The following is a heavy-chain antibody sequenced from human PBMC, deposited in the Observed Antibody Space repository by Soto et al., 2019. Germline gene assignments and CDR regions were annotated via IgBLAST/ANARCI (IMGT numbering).Heavy chain of an antibody. D-gene: IGHD2-2*01. CDR2: IIPIFGTA. V-gene: IGHV1-69*13. CDR3: ARDVVVVVPAATRPYYYYYGMDG. Sequence: ASVKVSCKASGGTFSSYAISWVRQAPGQGLEWMGGIIPIFGTANYAQKFQGRVTITADESTSTAYMELSSLRSEDTAVYYCARDVVVVVPAATRPYYYYYGMDGWGQGTTVTVSS. CDR1: GGTFSSYA. J-gene: IGHJ6*02.